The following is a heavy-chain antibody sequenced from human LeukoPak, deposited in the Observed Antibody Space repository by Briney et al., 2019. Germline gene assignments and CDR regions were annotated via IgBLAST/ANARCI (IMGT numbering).Heavy chain of an antibody. CDR3: AKVYYCSGGSCYSRYFDY. D-gene: IGHD2-15*01. V-gene: IGHV3-23*01. Sequence: GGSLRLSCAASGFTFSSYAMSWVRQAPGKGPEWVSAISGSGGSTYYADSVKGRFTISRDNSKNTLYLQMNSLRAEDTAVYYCAKVYYCSGGSCYSRYFDYWGQGTLVTVSS. CDR1: GFTFSSYA. J-gene: IGHJ4*02. CDR2: ISGSGGST.